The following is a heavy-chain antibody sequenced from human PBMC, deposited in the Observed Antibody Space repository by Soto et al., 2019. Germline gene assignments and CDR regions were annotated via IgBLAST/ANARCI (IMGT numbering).Heavy chain of an antibody. V-gene: IGHV3-74*01. Sequence: EVQLVESGGGLVQPGGSLRLSCAASGFTFSSYWMHWVRQAPGKGLVWVSRINSDGSSTTYADSVKGRFTISRDNAKNTLYLQMNSLRAEDTAVYYCVRVPTGGYAFSLDDYWDQGTLVTVSS. J-gene: IGHJ4*02. CDR1: GFTFSSYW. D-gene: IGHD5-12*01. CDR2: INSDGSST. CDR3: VRVPTGGYAFSLDDY.